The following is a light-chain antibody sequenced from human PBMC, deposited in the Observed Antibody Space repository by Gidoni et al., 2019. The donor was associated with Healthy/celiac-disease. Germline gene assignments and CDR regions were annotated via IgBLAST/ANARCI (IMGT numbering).Light chain of an antibody. CDR1: QSVSSY. V-gene: IGKV3-11*01. CDR3: QQRSNWPLT. Sequence: EIVLTQSPATLSLSPGESATLSCRASQSVSSYLAWDQQKPGQAPRRLIYDASNRATGSPARFSCSGSGTDFTLTIISLGPEDFAVYYCQQRSNWPLTFGGGTKVEIK. J-gene: IGKJ4*01. CDR2: DAS.